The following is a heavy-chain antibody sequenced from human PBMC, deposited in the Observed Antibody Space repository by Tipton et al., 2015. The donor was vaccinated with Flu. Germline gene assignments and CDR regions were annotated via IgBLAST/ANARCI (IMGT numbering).Heavy chain of an antibody. J-gene: IGHJ4*02. Sequence: GSLRLSCVGSGFSFDDYVMSWVRQVPGKGLEWVSGINWNGGRTNYADSVKGRCTISRDNGKNSLFLQMNSLRVEDTAFYQCVTGGGPVAAIDYWGQGTLVTVSS. CDR3: VTGGGPVAAIDY. CDR2: INWNGGRT. CDR1: GFSFDDYV. D-gene: IGHD6-19*01. V-gene: IGHV3-20*01.